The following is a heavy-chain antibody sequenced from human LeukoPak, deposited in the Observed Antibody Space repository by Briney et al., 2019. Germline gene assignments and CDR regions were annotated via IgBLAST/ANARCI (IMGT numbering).Heavy chain of an antibody. J-gene: IGHJ4*02. V-gene: IGHV3-23*01. D-gene: IGHD2-2*02. CDR2: ISGSGGST. CDR1: GFTFSSYA. Sequence: GGSLRLSCAASGFTFSSYAMSWVRQAPGKGLEWVSAISGSGGSTYYADSVKGRFTISRDNSKNTLYLQMNSLRAEDTAVYYCATVGYCSSTSCHTTDFDYWGQGTLVTVSS. CDR3: ATVGYCSSTSCHTTDFDY.